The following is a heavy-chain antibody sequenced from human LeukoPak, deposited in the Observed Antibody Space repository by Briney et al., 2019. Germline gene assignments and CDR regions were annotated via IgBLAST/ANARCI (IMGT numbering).Heavy chain of an antibody. J-gene: IGHJ3*01. D-gene: IGHD5-24*01. V-gene: IGHV3-23*01. CDR1: GFNFITAA. Sequence: PGESVTLSCSASGFNFITAAMTWVRHAPGKGLEWVLLIGSSGGSTYYEDSVKGRFTISRDNFNPTLSLQMNSLRVEDTAIYYCVKDIQLSTWGLGTMVTVSS. CDR3: VKDIQLST. CDR2: IGSSGGST.